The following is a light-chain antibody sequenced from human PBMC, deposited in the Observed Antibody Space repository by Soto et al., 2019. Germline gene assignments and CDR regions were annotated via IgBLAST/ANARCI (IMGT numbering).Light chain of an antibody. Sequence: QSALTQPRSVSGSPGQSVTISCTGTSSDVGAYNYVSWYQQHPGKAPKLMIYDVNKRPSGVPDRFSGSKSDNTASLTISGLQAEDETDYYCCSYAGSFTFVFGEGTKVTVL. CDR2: DVN. CDR3: CSYAGSFTFV. J-gene: IGLJ2*01. CDR1: SSDVGAYNY. V-gene: IGLV2-11*01.